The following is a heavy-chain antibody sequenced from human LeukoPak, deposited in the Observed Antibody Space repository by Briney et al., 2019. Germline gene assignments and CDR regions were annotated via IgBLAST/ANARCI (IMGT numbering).Heavy chain of an antibody. J-gene: IGHJ6*04. D-gene: IGHD3-10*02. Sequence: SGGSLRLSCEVSGFAFSTYAFHWVRQAPGEGLQWVALISYDGSDKYYADSVKGRFTISRDNAKNSLYLQMNSLRAEDTAVYYCAELGITMIGGVWGKGTTVTISS. CDR1: GFAFSTYA. V-gene: IGHV3-30*07. CDR3: AELGITMIGGV. CDR2: ISYDGSDK.